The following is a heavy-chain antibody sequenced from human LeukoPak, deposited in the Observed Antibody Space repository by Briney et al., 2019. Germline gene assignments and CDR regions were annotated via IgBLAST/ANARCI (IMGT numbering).Heavy chain of an antibody. V-gene: IGHV3-21*01. Sequence: GGSLRLSCAASGFTISSYSMNWVRQAPGKGLEWVSSISSSNSYIYYAGSVKGRFTISRDNAKNSLYLQMNSLRAEDTAVYFCARGVQDYYDSSGYLDYWGQGTLVTVSS. CDR3: ARGVQDYYDSSGYLDY. CDR2: ISSSNSYI. J-gene: IGHJ4*02. CDR1: GFTISSYS. D-gene: IGHD3-22*01.